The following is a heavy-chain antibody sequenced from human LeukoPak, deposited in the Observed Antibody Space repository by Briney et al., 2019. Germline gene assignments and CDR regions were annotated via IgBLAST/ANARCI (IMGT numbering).Heavy chain of an antibody. V-gene: IGHV3-7*02. Sequence: GGSLILSCAASGFTFSNYWMTWVRQAPGKGLEWVANIKQDGTDKYYVDSVKGRFTISRDNFKNTLYLEMSSLRAEDTAVYYCARNDYGDYKDALDIWGQGTMVTVSS. J-gene: IGHJ3*02. CDR3: ARNDYGDYKDALDI. CDR2: IKQDGTDK. D-gene: IGHD4-17*01. CDR1: GFTFSNYW.